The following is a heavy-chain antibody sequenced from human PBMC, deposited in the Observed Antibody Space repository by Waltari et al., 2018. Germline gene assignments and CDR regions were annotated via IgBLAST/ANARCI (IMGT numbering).Heavy chain of an antibody. V-gene: IGHV2-5*01. CDR3: AHGTRGSAFDY. Sequence: QITFKESGPTLVQPTQPLTLTCTFPGFPPSTSGMGVGWIRQPPGKALEWLELIYWNDDKRYSPSLKSRLTITKDTSKNQVVLTMTNMDPVDTATYYCAHGTRGSAFDYWGQGTLVTVSS. CDR2: IYWNDDK. D-gene: IGHD2-2*01. CDR1: GFPPSTSGMG. J-gene: IGHJ4*02.